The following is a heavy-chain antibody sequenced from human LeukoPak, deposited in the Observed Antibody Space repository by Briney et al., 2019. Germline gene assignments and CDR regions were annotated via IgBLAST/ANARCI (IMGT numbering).Heavy chain of an antibody. CDR2: IKQDGSEK. Sequence: GGSLRLSCAASGFTFSSYWMSWVRQAPGKGLEWVANIKQDGSEKYYVDSVKGRFTISRGNAKNSLYLQMNSLRAEDTAVYYCARASITMVRGAFDYWGQGTLVTVSS. J-gene: IGHJ4*02. D-gene: IGHD3-10*01. CDR1: GFTFSSYW. V-gene: IGHV3-7*01. CDR3: ARASITMVRGAFDY.